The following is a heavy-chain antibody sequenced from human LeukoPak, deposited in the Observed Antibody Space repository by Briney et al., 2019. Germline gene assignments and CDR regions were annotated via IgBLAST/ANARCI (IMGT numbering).Heavy chain of an antibody. Sequence: PGGSLRLSCAASGFTFSNAWMSWVRQAPGKGLEWVAVIWYDGSNKYYADSVKGRFTISRDNSKNTLYLQMNSLRAEDTAVYYCARDPAQEIVSGSHWGYGMDVWGQGTTVTVSS. V-gene: IGHV3-33*08. CDR2: IWYDGSNK. CDR3: ARDPAQEIVSGSHWGYGMDV. J-gene: IGHJ6*02. CDR1: GFTFSNAW. D-gene: IGHD1-26*01.